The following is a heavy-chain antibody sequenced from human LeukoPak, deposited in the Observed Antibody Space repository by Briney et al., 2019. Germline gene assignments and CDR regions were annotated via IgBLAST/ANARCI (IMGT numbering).Heavy chain of an antibody. D-gene: IGHD3-22*01. J-gene: IGHJ4*02. CDR3: ATARGHYYYDSSGLDY. CDR1: GFTVSSNW. Sequence: AGGSLRLSCAASGFTVSSNWMHWVRHTPGKGLVWVSRIKSDGSSTSYADSVKGRFTISRDNAKNTLYLQMNSLTAEDTAVYYCATARGHYYYDSSGLDYWGQGTLVTVSS. CDR2: IKSDGSST. V-gene: IGHV3-74*01.